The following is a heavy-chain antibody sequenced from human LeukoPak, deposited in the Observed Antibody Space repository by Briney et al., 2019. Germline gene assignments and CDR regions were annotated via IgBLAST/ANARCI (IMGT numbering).Heavy chain of an antibody. CDR2: MSGRGVST. V-gene: IGHV3-23*01. J-gene: IGHJ4*02. CDR3: AKDCNGGNCYIDY. D-gene: IGHD2-15*01. CDR1: GFTFTSYA. Sequence: GGSLRLSCAASGFTFTSYAMSWVRQAPGKGLGWVSGMSGRGVSTYYADSVKGRFTISSDNSKNTLYLQMNSLRAEDTAIYYCAKDCNGGNCYIDYWGQGTLVTVAS.